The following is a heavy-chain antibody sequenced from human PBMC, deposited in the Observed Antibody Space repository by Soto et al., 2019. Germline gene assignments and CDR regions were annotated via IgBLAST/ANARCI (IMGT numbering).Heavy chain of an antibody. Sequence: PSETLSLTCAVYGGSFSGYYWSWIRQPPGKGLEWIGEINHSGSTNYNPSLKSRVTISVDTSKNQFSLKLSSVTAADTAVYYCARGSGFGGSSQSFFDPWGQGTLVTVSS. D-gene: IGHD3-16*01. CDR3: ARGSGFGGSSQSFFDP. V-gene: IGHV4-34*01. CDR2: INHSGST. J-gene: IGHJ5*02. CDR1: GGSFSGYY.